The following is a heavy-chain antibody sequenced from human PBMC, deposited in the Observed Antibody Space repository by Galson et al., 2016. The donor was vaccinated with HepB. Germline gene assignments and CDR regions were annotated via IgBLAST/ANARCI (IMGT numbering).Heavy chain of an antibody. V-gene: IGHV3-23*01. CDR3: GKHGGFDY. CDR1: GFSFSTSG. Sequence: SLRLSCAASGFSFSTSGMSWVRQTPGRGLEWVSGITGSGAITHYADSVKGRFTISRDNSKNTLYLYMNSLRAGDTAVYYCGKHGGFDYWGQGALGTVSS. D-gene: IGHD3-16*01. J-gene: IGHJ4*02. CDR2: ITGSGAIT.